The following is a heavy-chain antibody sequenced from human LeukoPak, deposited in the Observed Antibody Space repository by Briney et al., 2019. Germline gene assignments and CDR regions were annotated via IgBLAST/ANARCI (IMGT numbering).Heavy chain of an antibody. D-gene: IGHD1-1*01. Sequence: KPSETLSLTCAVSNYSISDGHYWGWTRQPPGKGLEWIANAFQSGSTYYSPPLRSRVTVSVDTSKNQFSLMVRSVTAADTAVYYCVRGGASRWGTNSFDFWGQGKLVTVSS. CDR1: NYSISDGHY. CDR2: AFQSGST. V-gene: IGHV4-38-2*01. CDR3: VRGGASRWGTNSFDF. J-gene: IGHJ4*02.